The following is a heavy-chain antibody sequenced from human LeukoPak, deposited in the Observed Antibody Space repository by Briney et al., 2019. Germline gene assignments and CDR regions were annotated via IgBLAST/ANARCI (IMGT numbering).Heavy chain of an antibody. CDR2: INPNSGGT. J-gene: IGHJ4*02. CDR1: GYTFTHYY. V-gene: IGHV1-2*02. Sequence: ASLKVSCKASGYTFTHYYIHWVRQAPGQGLEWMGWINPNSGGTNYAQKFQGRVTMTRGTSISTAYMELSSLRSDDTAVYYCARALPMFRGLTLWDYWGQGTLVIVSS. D-gene: IGHD3-10*01. CDR3: ARALPMFRGLTLWDY.